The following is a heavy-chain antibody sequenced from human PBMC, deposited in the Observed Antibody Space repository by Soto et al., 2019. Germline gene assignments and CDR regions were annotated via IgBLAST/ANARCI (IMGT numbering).Heavy chain of an antibody. D-gene: IGHD6-19*01. Sequence: QLQLQESGPGLVKPSETLSLTCTVSVGSVSTSSNYWGWIRQPPGKGLEWIANIYDSGSTYYNPSLKTWMTISLDTSKNQFSLKLSSVTAADTAVYYCAREWLVVVGASYFDSWGRGTLVTVSS. J-gene: IGHJ4*02. CDR1: VGSVSTSSNY. CDR3: AREWLVVVGASYFDS. CDR2: IYDSGST. V-gene: IGHV4-39*01.